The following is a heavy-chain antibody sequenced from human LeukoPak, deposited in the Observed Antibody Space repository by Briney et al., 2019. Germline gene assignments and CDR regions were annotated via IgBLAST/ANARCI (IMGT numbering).Heavy chain of an antibody. J-gene: IGHJ3*02. CDR2: ISWNSGSI. V-gene: IGHV3-9*01. Sequence: PGRSLRLSCAASGFTFDDYAMHWVRQAPGKGLEWVSGISWNSGSIGYADSVKGRFTISRDNAKNSLYLQMNSLRAEDTAVYYCARDAEKGGLRLTLHAFDIWGQGTMVTVSS. CDR1: GFTFDDYA. D-gene: IGHD4-17*01. CDR3: ARDAEKGGLRLTLHAFDI.